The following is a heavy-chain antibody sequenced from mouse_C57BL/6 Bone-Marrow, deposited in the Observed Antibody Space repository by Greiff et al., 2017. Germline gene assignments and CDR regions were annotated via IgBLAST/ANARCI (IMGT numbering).Heavy chain of an antibody. J-gene: IGHJ2*01. Sequence: EVHLVESGGGLVQPGGSLSLSCAASGFTFTDYYMSWVRQPPGKALEWLGFIRNKANGYTTEYSASVKGRFTISRDNSQSIIYLQMNALRAEDSATYYCARYEVLPPNCAFDYWGQGTTLTVSS. CDR3: ARYEVLPPNCAFDY. CDR2: IRNKANGYTT. D-gene: IGHD4-1*01. CDR1: GFTFTDYY. V-gene: IGHV7-3*01.